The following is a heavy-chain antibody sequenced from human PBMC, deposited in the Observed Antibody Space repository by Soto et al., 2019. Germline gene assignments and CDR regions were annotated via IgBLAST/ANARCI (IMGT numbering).Heavy chain of an antibody. V-gene: IGHV3-30-3*01. CDR2: ISYDGSNK. J-gene: IGHJ4*02. Sequence: AGGSLRLSCAASGFTFSSYAMHWVRQAPGKGLEWVAVISYDGSNKYYADSVKGRFTISRDNSKNTLYLQMNSLRAEDTAVYYCARDRTSNYWGRGTLVTVSS. CDR3: ARDRTSNY. CDR1: GFTFSSYA.